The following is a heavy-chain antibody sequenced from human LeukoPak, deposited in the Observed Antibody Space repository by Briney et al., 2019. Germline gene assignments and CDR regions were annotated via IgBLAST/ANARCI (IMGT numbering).Heavy chain of an antibody. CDR2: ISMSGSTI. CDR1: GFTSSNYD. CDR3: ARGGSPNWFDP. V-gene: IGHV3-48*03. Sequence: GGSLRLSCAASGFTSSNYDLNWVRHAPGKGREGVSYISMSGSTIYYADSVKGRFTISRDNAKSSLYLQMNRLGDDDTDVYYCARGGSPNWFDPWGQGTLVTVSS. J-gene: IGHJ5*02. D-gene: IGHD6-25*01.